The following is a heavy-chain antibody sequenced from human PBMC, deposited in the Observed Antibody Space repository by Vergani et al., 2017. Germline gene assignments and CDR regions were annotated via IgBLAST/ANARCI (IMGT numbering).Heavy chain of an antibody. J-gene: IGHJ4*02. Sequence: QVQLVQSGAEVKKPGSSVKVSCKASGGTFSSYTISWVRQAPGQGLEWMGRIIPILGIANYAQKFQGRVTITADKSTSTAYMELGSLRSDDTAVYYCARGGRVVVVAATLDYWGQGTLVTVSS. D-gene: IGHD2-15*01. CDR1: GGTFSSYT. CDR2: IIPILGIA. V-gene: IGHV1-69*02. CDR3: ARGGRVVVVAATLDY.